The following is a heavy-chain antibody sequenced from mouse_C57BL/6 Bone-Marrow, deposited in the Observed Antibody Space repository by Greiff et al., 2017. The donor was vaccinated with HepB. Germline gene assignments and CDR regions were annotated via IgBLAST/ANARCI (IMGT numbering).Heavy chain of an antibody. D-gene: IGHD1-1*01. CDR3: TRGAVVHWYFDV. CDR2: IYPGNSDT. CDR1: GYTFTSYW. Sequence: EVQLQQSGTVLARPGASVKMSCKTSGYTFTSYWMHWVKQRPGRGLEWIGAIYPGNSDTSYNQKFKGKAKLTAVTSASTAYMELSSLTNEDSAVYYCTRGAVVHWYFDVWGTGTTVTVSS. V-gene: IGHV1-5*01. J-gene: IGHJ1*03.